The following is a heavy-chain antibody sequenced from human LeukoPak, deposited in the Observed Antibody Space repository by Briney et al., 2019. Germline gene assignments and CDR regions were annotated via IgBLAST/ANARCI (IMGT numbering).Heavy chain of an antibody. CDR1: GCTFTSYG. J-gene: IGHJ6*03. D-gene: IGHD3-10*01. CDR2: ISAYNGNT. V-gene: IGHV1-18*01. Sequence: ASAKAPCKASGCTFTSYGISWVLQAPGQRVEGMGWISAYNGNTNYAQKLQGRVTMTTDTSTSTAYMELRSLRSDDTAVYYCARAVGFGEGYYYYYMDVWGKGTTVTVSS. CDR3: ARAVGFGEGYYYYYMDV.